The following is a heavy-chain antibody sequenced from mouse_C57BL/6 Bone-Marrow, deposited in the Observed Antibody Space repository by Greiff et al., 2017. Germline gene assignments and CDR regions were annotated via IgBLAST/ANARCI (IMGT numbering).Heavy chain of an antibody. Sequence: EVQVVESGGGLVKPGGSLKLSCAASGFTFSSYAMSWVRQTPEKRLEWVATISDGGSYTYYPDNVKGRFTISRDNAKNNLYLQMSHLKSEDTAMYYCAREGIYYDYGPAWFAYWGQGTLVTVSA. CDR3: AREGIYYDYGPAWFAY. J-gene: IGHJ3*01. CDR1: GFTFSSYA. D-gene: IGHD2-4*01. CDR2: ISDGGSYT. V-gene: IGHV5-4*01.